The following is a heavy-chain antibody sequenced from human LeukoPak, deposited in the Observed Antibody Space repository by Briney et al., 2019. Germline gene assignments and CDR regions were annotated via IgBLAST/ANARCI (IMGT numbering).Heavy chain of an antibody. Sequence: SETLSLTCAVYGGSFSGYYWSWIRQPPGKGLEWIGEINHSGSTNYNPPLKSRVTISVDTSKNQFSLKLSSVTAADTAVYYCARGPTYYYGSGSYNMVSDPWGQGTLVTVSS. J-gene: IGHJ5*02. V-gene: IGHV4-34*01. CDR1: GGSFSGYY. CDR2: INHSGST. D-gene: IGHD3-10*01. CDR3: ARGPTYYYGSGSYNMVSDP.